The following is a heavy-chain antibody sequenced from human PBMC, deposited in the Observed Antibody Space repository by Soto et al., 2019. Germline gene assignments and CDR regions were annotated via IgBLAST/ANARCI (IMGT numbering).Heavy chain of an antibody. CDR2: IYYSGST. Sequence: QLQLQESGPGLVKPSETLSLTCTVSVGSISSSSFYWGWIRQPPGKGLEWIGTIYYSGSTYYNPSLKSRVTISVDTSKNQFSLKLSSVTAADTAVYYCARRGGFSCSGGSCYNDYWGQGTLVTVSS. CDR1: VGSISSSSFY. D-gene: IGHD2-15*01. CDR3: ARRGGFSCSGGSCYNDY. V-gene: IGHV4-39*01. J-gene: IGHJ4*02.